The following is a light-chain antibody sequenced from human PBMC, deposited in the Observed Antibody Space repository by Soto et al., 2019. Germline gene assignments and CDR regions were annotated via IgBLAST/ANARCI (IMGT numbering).Light chain of an antibody. CDR3: QHYSLYSPWT. CDR1: QSISSW. CDR2: KAS. J-gene: IGKJ1*01. Sequence: DIQRTQSRSTLSASVGDGFTITCRASQSISSWLAWYQQKPGKAPKLLIYKASSLESGVPSRFSGSGSGTEFTLTISSLQPDDSATYYCQHYSLYSPWTFGQGTKVDIK. V-gene: IGKV1-5*03.